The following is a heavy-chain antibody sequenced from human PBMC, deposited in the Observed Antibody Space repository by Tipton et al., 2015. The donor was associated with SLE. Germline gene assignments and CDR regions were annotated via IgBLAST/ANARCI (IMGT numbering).Heavy chain of an antibody. D-gene: IGHD6-19*01. CDR3: ATLSGRDM. J-gene: IGHJ3*01. CDR1: GFRFSTFG. Sequence: SLRLSCAASGFRFSTFGMHWVRPAPGKGLEWVAFIRNDGNVKNYADSLRGRVTLSRDNFRKTLVLQMNSLRPEDTAVYYCATLSGRDMWGQGTMVTVPS. CDR2: IRNDGNVK. V-gene: IGHV3-30*02.